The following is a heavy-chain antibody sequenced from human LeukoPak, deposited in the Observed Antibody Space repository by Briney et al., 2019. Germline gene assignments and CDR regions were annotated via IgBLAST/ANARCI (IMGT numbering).Heavy chain of an antibody. Sequence: SETLSLTCIVSGGSISSTSYYWGWIRQPPGKGLEWIGNIYYSGSTYYNPSLKSRVTISVDTSKNQFSLKLSSVTAADTAVYYCARRSGGAFDYWGQGTLVTVSS. CDR2: IYYSGST. CDR3: ARRSGGAFDY. CDR1: GGSISSTSYY. V-gene: IGHV4-39*01. D-gene: IGHD3-3*01. J-gene: IGHJ4*02.